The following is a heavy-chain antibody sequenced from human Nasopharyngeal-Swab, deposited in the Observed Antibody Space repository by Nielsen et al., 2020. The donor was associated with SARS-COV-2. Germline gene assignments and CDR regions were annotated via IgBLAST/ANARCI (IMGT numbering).Heavy chain of an antibody. J-gene: IGHJ3*02. V-gene: IGHV3-30*18. D-gene: IGHD1-1*01. CDR1: GFTFGSYG. CDR3: VKGGGTTGTVGLDI. CDR2: ISYDGSNK. Sequence: GESLKISCAASGFTFGSYGMHWVRQAPGKGLEWVAVISYDGSNKYYADSVKGRFTISRDNSKNTLYLQMNSLRAEDTAVYYCVKGGGTTGTVGLDIWGQGTMVTVSS.